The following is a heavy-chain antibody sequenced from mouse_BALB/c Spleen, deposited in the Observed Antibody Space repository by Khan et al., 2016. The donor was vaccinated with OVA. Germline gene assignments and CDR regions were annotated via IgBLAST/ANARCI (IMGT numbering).Heavy chain of an antibody. CDR3: ARAYYRDDAYYAMDY. J-gene: IGHJ4*01. V-gene: IGHV2-6-4*01. CDR2: IWGGGGT. CDR1: GFSLYSYN. D-gene: IGHD2-14*01. Sequence: QVQLQQSGPGLVAPSQSLSITCTVSGFSLYSYNIHWVRQPPGKGLEWLGMIWGGGGTDYNSTLKSRLSISKDNSKSQVFLKMNSLQTYDTAMYYCARAYYRDDAYYAMDYWGQGTSVTFSS.